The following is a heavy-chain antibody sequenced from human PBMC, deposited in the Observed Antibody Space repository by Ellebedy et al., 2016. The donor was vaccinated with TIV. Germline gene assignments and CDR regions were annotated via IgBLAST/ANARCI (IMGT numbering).Heavy chain of an antibody. CDR1: GYTFTNYY. Sequence: ASVQVSCXAFGYTFTNYYMHWVRRPSGHGLEWMGVINPRGGTTAYAQKFQGRVTMTRDTSSSTVYMELSSLRSDDTAVFYCAVRAYSYGGFDYWGQGTLVTVSS. J-gene: IGHJ4*02. CDR2: INPRGGTT. D-gene: IGHD5-18*01. V-gene: IGHV1-46*01. CDR3: AVRAYSYGGFDY.